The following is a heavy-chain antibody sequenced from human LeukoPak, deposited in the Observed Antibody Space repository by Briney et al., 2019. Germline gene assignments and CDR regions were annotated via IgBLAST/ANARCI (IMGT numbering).Heavy chain of an antibody. V-gene: IGHV4-34*01. D-gene: IGHD3-22*01. CDR2: INHSGST. Sequence: SETLSLTCTVSGGSISSYYWSWIRQPPGKGLEWIGEINHSGSTNYNPSLKSRVTISVDTSKNQFSLKLSSVTAADTAVYYCARKPGDSSGYSYYFDYWGQGTLVTVSS. CDR3: ARKPGDSSGYSYYFDY. CDR1: GGSISSYY. J-gene: IGHJ4*02.